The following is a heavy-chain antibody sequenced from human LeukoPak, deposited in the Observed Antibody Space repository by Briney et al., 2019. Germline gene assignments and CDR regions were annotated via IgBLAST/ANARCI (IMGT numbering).Heavy chain of an antibody. CDR1: GYTFTRYY. D-gene: IGHD2-2*02. Sequence: ASVKVSCKASGYTFTRYYMHWVRQAPGQGREWMGWINPNSGGTNYAQKFQGRVTMTRDTSISTAYMELSRLRSDDTAVYYCARDYCSSTSCFTFDPWGQGTLVTVSS. V-gene: IGHV1-2*02. J-gene: IGHJ5*02. CDR3: ARDYCSSTSCFTFDP. CDR2: INPNSGGT.